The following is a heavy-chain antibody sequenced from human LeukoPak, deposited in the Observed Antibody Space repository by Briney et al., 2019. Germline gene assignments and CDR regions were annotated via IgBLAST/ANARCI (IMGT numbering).Heavy chain of an antibody. D-gene: IGHD6-13*01. CDR3: ARAYSSSWYTPVYYYYMDV. J-gene: IGHJ6*03. CDR1: GYTFTSYD. Sequence: GASVKVSCKASGYTFTSYDINWVRQATGQGLEWMGWMNPNSGNTGYAQKFQGRVTITRSTSISTAYMELSSLRSEDAAVYYCARAYSSSWYTPVYYYYMDVWGKGTTVTVSS. CDR2: MNPNSGNT. V-gene: IGHV1-8*03.